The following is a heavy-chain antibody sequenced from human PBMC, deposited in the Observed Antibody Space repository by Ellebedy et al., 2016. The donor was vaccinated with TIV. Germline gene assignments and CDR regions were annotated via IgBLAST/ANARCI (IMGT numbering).Heavy chain of an antibody. CDR1: GGSISSGGYY. CDR3: ARVGTASYDFDY. D-gene: IGHD1-1*01. CDR2: GHYSGAT. V-gene: IGHV4-61*08. J-gene: IGHJ4*02. Sequence: SETLSLTCTVSGGSISSGGYYWSWIRQHPGKGLEWIGYGHYSGATQYNPSLKSRVIVTVDTSKNQFSLELSSVTAADTAVYYCARVGTASYDFDYWGQGTLVTVSS.